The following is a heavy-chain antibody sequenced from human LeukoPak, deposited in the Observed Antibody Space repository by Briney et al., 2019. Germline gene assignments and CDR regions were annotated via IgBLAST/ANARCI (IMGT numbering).Heavy chain of an antibody. CDR2: IIPIFGTA. CDR1: GYSFSNYY. CDR3: ARSSIIAAAGPYYFDY. D-gene: IGHD6-13*01. J-gene: IGHJ4*02. V-gene: IGHV1-69*06. Sequence: SVKVSCKASGYSFSNYYMHWVRQAPGQGLEWMGGIIPIFGTANYAQKFQGRVTITADKSTSTAYMELSSLRSEDTAVYYCARSSIIAAAGPYYFDYWGQGTLVTVSS.